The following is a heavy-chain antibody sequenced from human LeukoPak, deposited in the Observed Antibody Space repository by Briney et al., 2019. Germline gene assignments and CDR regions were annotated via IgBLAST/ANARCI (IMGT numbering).Heavy chain of an antibody. Sequence: ASVKVSCKASGGTFSSYAISWVRQAPGQGLEWMGGIIPIFGTANYAQKFQGRVTITADKSTSTAYMELSSLRSEDTAVYYCARGGPVPGYSGSQGLFDYWGQGTLVTVSS. J-gene: IGHJ4*02. CDR2: IIPIFGTA. CDR1: GGTFSSYA. V-gene: IGHV1-69*06. D-gene: IGHD1-26*01. CDR3: ARGGPVPGYSGSQGLFDY.